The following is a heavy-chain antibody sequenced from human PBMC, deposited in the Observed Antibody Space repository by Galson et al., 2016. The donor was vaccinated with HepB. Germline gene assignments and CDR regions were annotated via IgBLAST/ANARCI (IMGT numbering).Heavy chain of an antibody. V-gene: IGHV3-53*01. J-gene: IGHJ5*02. CDR2: IYSGGGT. Sequence: SLRLSCAASGFTVSNNYMSWVRQPPGKGLEWVSLIYSGGGTLYADSVKGRFTISRDNSKNTLYLQMNRLRAEDTAVYYCARDGNADSPWGPGTLVTVSS. D-gene: IGHD4-23*01. CDR3: ARDGNADSP. CDR1: GFTVSNNY.